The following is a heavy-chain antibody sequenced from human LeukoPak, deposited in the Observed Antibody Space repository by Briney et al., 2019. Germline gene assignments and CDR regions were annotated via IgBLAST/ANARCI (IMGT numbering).Heavy chain of an antibody. CDR3: AKEVVVAVAAHYIDY. D-gene: IGHD2-15*01. Sequence: PGGSLRLSCAASGFTFSSYAMSWVRQAPGKGLEWVSVISGSGGSTWYADSVKGRFTISRDNSKNTLYPQMNSLRPEDAAVYYCAKEVVVAVAAHYIDYWGQGTLVTVSS. V-gene: IGHV3-23*01. CDR1: GFTFSSYA. J-gene: IGHJ4*02. CDR2: ISGSGGST.